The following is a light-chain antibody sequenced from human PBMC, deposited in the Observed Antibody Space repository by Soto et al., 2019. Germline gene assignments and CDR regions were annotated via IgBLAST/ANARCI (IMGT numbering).Light chain of an antibody. CDR2: GNS. CDR1: SSNIGAGYD. CDR3: QSYDSSLSGYV. V-gene: IGLV1-40*01. J-gene: IGLJ1*01. Sequence: QSVLTQPPSVSVAPGQRVTISCPGSSSNIGAGYDVHWYQQLPGTAPKLLIYGNSNRPSGVPDRFSGSKSGTSASLAITGLQAEDEADYYCQSYDSSLSGYVFGTGTKVTVL.